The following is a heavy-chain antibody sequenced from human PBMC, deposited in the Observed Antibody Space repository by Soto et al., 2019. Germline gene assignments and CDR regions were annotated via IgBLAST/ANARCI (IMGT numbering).Heavy chain of an antibody. D-gene: IGHD3-3*01. CDR3: ATQTISYTWDV. Sequence: QVQLQESGPGLVKPSETLSLTCAVSGVGPFWWSWVRQPPGKGLEWIGEIGRDGATNYNPSLKSRVSMSVDTSRTQFSLTLNSVTAADTALYYCATQTISYTWDVWGHGTTVTVSS. V-gene: IGHV4-4*02. CDR1: GVGPFW. CDR2: IGRDGAT. J-gene: IGHJ6*02.